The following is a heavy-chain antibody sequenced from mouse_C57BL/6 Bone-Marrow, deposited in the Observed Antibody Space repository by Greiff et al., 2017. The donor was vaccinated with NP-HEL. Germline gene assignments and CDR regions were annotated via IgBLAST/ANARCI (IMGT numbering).Heavy chain of an antibody. CDR2: INYDGSST. J-gene: IGHJ3*01. D-gene: IGHD2-12*01. CDR3: ARDSYYVPFAY. Sequence: EVMLVESEGGLVQPGSSMKLSCTASGFTFSDYYMAWVRQVPEKGLEWVANINYDGSSTYYLDSLKSRFIISRDNAKNILYLQMSSLKSEDTATYYCARDSYYVPFAYWGQGTLVTVSA. CDR1: GFTFSDYY. V-gene: IGHV5-16*01.